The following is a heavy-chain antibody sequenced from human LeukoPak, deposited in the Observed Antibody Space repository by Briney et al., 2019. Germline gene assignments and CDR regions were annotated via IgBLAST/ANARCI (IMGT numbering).Heavy chain of an antibody. V-gene: IGHV1-2*02. CDR2: INPNSGGT. J-gene: IGHJ4*02. Sequence: ASVKVPCKASGYTFTGYYMHWVRQAPGQGLEWMGWINPNSGGTNYAQKFQGRVTMTRDTSISTAHMELSRLRSDDTAVYYCARDYLRSGSYSGNDYWGQGTLVTVSS. D-gene: IGHD1-26*01. CDR1: GYTFTGYY. CDR3: ARDYLRSGSYSGNDY.